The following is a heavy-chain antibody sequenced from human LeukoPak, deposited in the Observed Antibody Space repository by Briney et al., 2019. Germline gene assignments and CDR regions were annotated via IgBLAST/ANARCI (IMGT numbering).Heavy chain of an antibody. CDR1: GFTFSSYA. J-gene: IGHJ6*02. V-gene: IGHV3-30*04. D-gene: IGHD2-2*01. CDR3: ARKLVPAAMYYYYGMDV. Sequence: GGSLRLSCAASGFTFSSYAMHWVRQAPGKGLEWVAVISYDGSNKYYADSVKGRFTISRDNSKNTLYLQMNSLRAEDTAMYYCARKLVPAAMYYYYGMDVWGQGTTVTVSS. CDR2: ISYDGSNK.